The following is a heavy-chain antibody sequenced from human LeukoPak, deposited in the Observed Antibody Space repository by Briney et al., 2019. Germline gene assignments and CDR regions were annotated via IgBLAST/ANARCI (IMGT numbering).Heavy chain of an antibody. CDR1: GFSFISYG. CDR2: ISDDGRNK. J-gene: IGHJ4*02. CDR3: AKRPSDYGDYVTYFDY. D-gene: IGHD4-17*01. V-gene: IGHV3-30*18. Sequence: GGSLRLSCAASGFSFISYGMHWVRQAPGKGLEGVGVISDDGRNKKYADSVKGRFTFSRDNSKDTLYLQMNSLRDEDTAVYYCAKRPSDYGDYVTYFDYWGQGTLVTVSS.